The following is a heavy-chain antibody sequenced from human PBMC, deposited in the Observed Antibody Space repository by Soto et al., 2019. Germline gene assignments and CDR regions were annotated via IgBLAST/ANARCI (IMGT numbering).Heavy chain of an antibody. CDR1: GGTFSSYA. D-gene: IGHD3-10*01. CDR3: AREVYYYGSGSYYSWFDP. Sequence: SVKVSCKASGGTFSSYAISWVRQAPGQGLEWMGGIIPIFGTANYAQKFQGRVTITADKSTSTAYMELSSLRSEDTAVYYCAREVYYYGSGSYYSWFDPWGQGTLVTVSS. V-gene: IGHV1-69*06. CDR2: IIPIFGTA. J-gene: IGHJ5*02.